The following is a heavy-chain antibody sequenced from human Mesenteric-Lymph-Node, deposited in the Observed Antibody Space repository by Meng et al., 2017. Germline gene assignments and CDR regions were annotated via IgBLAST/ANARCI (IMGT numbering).Heavy chain of an antibody. J-gene: IGHJ5*02. CDR1: GGSISSGGYY. Sequence: QVQRQGAGPGLVKPSQPLSLTCTVSGGSISSGGYYWSWIRQHPGKGLEWIGYIHDSGSTYYNPSLKSRVTISADTSKNQFSLKLSSVTATDTAVYYCARASYGSGSPLGESWFDPWGQGTLVTVSS. CDR2: IHDSGST. V-gene: IGHV4-31*03. CDR3: ARASYGSGSPLGESWFDP. D-gene: IGHD3-10*01.